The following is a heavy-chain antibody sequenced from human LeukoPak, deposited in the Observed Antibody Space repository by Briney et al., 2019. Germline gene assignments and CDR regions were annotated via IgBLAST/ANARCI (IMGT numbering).Heavy chain of an antibody. D-gene: IGHD1-26*01. J-gene: IGHJ6*02. CDR3: ARSWGATMGYYYYGMDV. Sequence: GEPLKISCKGSGYSFTSYWIGWVRQMPGKGLEWSGIIFPVYSDTSYSPSFQGQFTISADKSISTAYLQWSSLKASDTAMYYCARSWGATMGYYYYGMDVWGQGTTVTVSS. V-gene: IGHV5-51*01. CDR1: GYSFTSYW. CDR2: IFPVYSDT.